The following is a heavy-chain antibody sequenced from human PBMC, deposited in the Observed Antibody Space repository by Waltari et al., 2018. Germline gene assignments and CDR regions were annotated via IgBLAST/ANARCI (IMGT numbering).Heavy chain of an antibody. J-gene: IGHJ4*02. V-gene: IGHV1-2*06. D-gene: IGHD6-19*01. CDR1: GSTFTDYY. Sequence: QVQLVQSGAEVKKPGASVKVSCKASGSTFTDYYMHWVRQAPGQGLEWMARMHLNSGGTNYEQKVQVVITLTRETSISTAYMELSELTSDDTAVYYCAREPPSTVSGWCYWAVWGQGTLVTVSS. CDR2: MHLNSGGT. CDR3: AREPPSTVSGWCYWAV.